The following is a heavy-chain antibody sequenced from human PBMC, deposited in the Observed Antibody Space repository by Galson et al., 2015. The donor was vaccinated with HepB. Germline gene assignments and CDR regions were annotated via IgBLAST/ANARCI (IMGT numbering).Heavy chain of an antibody. CDR1: GFTFGNYA. CDR3: ARGGSRRYYFDY. CDR2: IAGNGGST. J-gene: IGHJ4*02. D-gene: IGHD3-16*01. Sequence: SLRLSCAASGFTFGNYAMSWARQAPGKGLEWVSTIAGNGGSTYYADSVKGRFTISRDNSKNTLFLQMSSLRAEDTAVYYCARGGSRRYYFDYWGQGTLVTVSS. V-gene: IGHV3-23*01.